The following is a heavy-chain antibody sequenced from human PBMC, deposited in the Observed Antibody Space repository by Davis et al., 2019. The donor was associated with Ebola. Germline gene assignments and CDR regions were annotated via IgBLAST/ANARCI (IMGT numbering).Heavy chain of an antibody. V-gene: IGHV2-5*02. Sequence: GPTLVKPTQTLTLTCSFSGFSLSTTGLGVGWIRQPPGKALEWLALIYWDDDKRYSPSLRSRLTISKDTSKNQVVLTMTNMDPLDTATYYCAHKAYGSLANWFGPWGQGTLVTVSS. D-gene: IGHD4-17*01. CDR2: IYWDDDK. J-gene: IGHJ5*02. CDR3: AHKAYGSLANWFGP. CDR1: GFSLSTTGLG.